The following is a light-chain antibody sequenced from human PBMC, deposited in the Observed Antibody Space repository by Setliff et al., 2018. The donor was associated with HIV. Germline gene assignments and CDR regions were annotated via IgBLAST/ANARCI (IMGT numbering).Light chain of an antibody. J-gene: IGLJ1*01. Sequence: QSALAQPASVSGSPGQSITISCTGTSSDVGTYNAVYWYQQHPGKAPKIMIYDVSTRPSGVSNRFSGAKSGNTASLTISGLQTEDEADYYCSSYTSSSTDVFGTGTKVTVL. CDR3: SSYTSSSTDV. CDR1: SSDVGTYNA. V-gene: IGLV2-14*01. CDR2: DVS.